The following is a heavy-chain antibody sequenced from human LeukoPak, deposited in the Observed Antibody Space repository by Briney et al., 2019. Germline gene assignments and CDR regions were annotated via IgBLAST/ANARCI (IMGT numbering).Heavy chain of an antibody. J-gene: IGHJ4*02. CDR2: ISGSGGST. CDR1: GFTFSSYA. CDR3: AKVKWLGEPAAFDC. Sequence: GGSLRLSCAASGFTFSSYAMSWVRQAPGKGLEWVSTISGSGGSTDYADSVKGRFTISRDNSMSTLHLQMKSLRAEETAVYYCAKVKWLGEPAAFDCWGQGTLVTVSS. V-gene: IGHV3-23*01. D-gene: IGHD3-10*01.